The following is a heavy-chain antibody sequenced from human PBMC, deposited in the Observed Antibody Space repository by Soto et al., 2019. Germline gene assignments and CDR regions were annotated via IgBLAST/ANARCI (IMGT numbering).Heavy chain of an antibody. CDR1: GFSFSSYG. CDR3: AKEVWSGPMDV. Sequence: QVQLVESGGGVVQPGRSLRLSCAASGFSFSSYGMHWVRQAPSKGLEWVAVIYDGSNKYYADSVKGRFTISRDNSKNTLYLQMNSLRAEDTAVYYCAKEVWSGPMDVWGQGTTVTVSS. V-gene: IGHV3-30*18. D-gene: IGHD3-3*01. CDR2: IYDGSNK. J-gene: IGHJ6*02.